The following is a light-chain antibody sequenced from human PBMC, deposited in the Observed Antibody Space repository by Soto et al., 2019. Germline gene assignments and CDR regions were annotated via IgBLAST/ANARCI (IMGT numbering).Light chain of an antibody. CDR1: QTVNSDY. Sequence: EIVLTQSPGTLSLSPGETATLSCRASQTVNSDYLAWFQQRPGQAPRLLIFATSRRATDIPDRFSGSGSGTYFTLAIRRMELEDFAVYYCHQFGYSPRTFGQGTKGE. CDR3: HQFGYSPRT. CDR2: ATS. J-gene: IGKJ1*01. V-gene: IGKV3-20*01.